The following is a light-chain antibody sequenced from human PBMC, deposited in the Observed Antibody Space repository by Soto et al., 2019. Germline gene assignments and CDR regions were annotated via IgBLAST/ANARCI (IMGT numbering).Light chain of an antibody. CDR2: HAA. Sequence: MVLTQSPGTLSLSPGERATLSCRASQIVTSRYLAWYQQKPGQAPRLLIYHAANRAAGIPDRFSGSGSGTDFTLTITGLEPEDIAVYYCQQYGSTPRTFGQGTKVDIK. V-gene: IGKV3-20*01. CDR1: QIVTSRY. J-gene: IGKJ1*01. CDR3: QQYGSTPRT.